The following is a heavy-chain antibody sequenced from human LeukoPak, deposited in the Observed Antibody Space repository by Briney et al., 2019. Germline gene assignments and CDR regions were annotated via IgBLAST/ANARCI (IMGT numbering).Heavy chain of an antibody. J-gene: IGHJ3*02. D-gene: IGHD3-3*01. CDR2: IYYSGST. V-gene: IGHV4-59*01. CDR1: GVSIISYY. CDR3: ARFGIFGEPEDAFDI. Sequence: SETLSLTSTVSGVSIISYYWIWIRQPPGQELEWMGNIYYSGSTNYNPSLKSRVTISVESSKNQFSLKLSSVTAADTAVYYCARFGIFGEPEDAFDIWGQGTMVTVSS.